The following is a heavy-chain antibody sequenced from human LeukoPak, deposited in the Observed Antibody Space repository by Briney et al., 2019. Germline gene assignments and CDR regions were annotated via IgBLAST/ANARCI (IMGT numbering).Heavy chain of an antibody. CDR2: ISNDGSNK. CDR1: GVTFSSYG. V-gene: IGHV3-30*18. Sequence: GGSLRLSCAASGVTFSSYGMHWARQAPGKGLEWVAVISNDGSNKHYADSVKGRFTISRDNSKNTLYLQMNSLRAEDTAVYYCAKDLTGVNYCLDQWGQGTLVTVSS. D-gene: IGHD1-7*01. J-gene: IGHJ4*02. CDR3: AKDLTGVNYCLDQ.